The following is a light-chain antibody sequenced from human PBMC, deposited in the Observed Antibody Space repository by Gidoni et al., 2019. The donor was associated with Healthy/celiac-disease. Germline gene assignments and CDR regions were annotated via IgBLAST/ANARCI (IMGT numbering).Light chain of an antibody. CDR1: SPNIGSNT. CDR3: AAWDDSLNGFYV. CDR2: SNN. V-gene: IGLV1-44*01. J-gene: IGLJ1*01. Sequence: QSVLTQPPSASGTHGQRVTISCSGSSPNIGSNTVNWYQQLPGTAPKLLIYSNNQRPSGVPDRFSGSKSGTSASLAISGLQSEDEADYYCAAWDDSLNGFYVFGTGTKVTVL.